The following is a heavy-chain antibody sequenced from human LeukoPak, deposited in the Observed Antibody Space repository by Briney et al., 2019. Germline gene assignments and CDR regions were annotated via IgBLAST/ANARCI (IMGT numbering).Heavy chain of an antibody. CDR2: ISGSGGSK. Sequence: GGSLRLSCAASGFTFSSYGMSWVRQAPGKGLEWVSDISGSGGSKYYADSVKGRFTISRDNTKNTLYLQMNSLRAEDTAVYYCARDGERGELSLYIDYWGQGTLVTVSS. V-gene: IGHV3-23*01. J-gene: IGHJ4*02. D-gene: IGHD3-16*02. CDR3: ARDGERGELSLYIDY. CDR1: GFTFSSYG.